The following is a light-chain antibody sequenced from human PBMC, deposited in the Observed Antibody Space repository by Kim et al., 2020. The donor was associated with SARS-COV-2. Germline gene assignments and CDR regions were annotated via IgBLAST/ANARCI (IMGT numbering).Light chain of an antibody. CDR2: DGS. CDR3: QHYNKYWT. V-gene: IGKV1-5*01. CDR1: QSISSW. J-gene: IGKJ1*01. Sequence: DIQMTQSPSTLSASVGDRVTITCRASQSISSWLAWYQQKPGKAPKLLISDGSKLESGVPSRFSGSGSGTEFTLTITSLQPDYFATYFCQHYNKYWTFGQGTKVDIK.